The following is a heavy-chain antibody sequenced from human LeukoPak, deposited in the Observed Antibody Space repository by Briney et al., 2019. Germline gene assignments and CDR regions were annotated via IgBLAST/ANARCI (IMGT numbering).Heavy chain of an antibody. CDR2: INPNSGGT. D-gene: IGHD6-13*01. Sequence: GASVKVSCKASGYTFTGYYMHWVRQAPGQGLEWMGWINPNSGGTNYAQKFQGRVIMTRDTSISTAYMELSRLRSDDTAVYYCARVYSSSWSYWYFDLWGRGTLVTVSS. CDR3: ARVYSSSWSYWYFDL. V-gene: IGHV1-2*02. J-gene: IGHJ2*01. CDR1: GYTFTGYY.